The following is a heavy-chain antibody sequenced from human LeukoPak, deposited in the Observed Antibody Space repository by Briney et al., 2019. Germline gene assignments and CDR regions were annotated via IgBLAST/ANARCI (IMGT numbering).Heavy chain of an antibody. Sequence: SETLSLTCTVSGGSISSSSYYWGWIRQPPGKGLEWIGSIYYSGSTYYNPSLKSRVTISVDTSKNQFSWKLSSVTAADTAVYYCARRHNWNYEDAFDIWGQGTMVTVSS. V-gene: IGHV4-39*01. D-gene: IGHD1-7*01. CDR3: ARRHNWNYEDAFDI. CDR2: IYYSGST. J-gene: IGHJ3*02. CDR1: GGSISSSSYY.